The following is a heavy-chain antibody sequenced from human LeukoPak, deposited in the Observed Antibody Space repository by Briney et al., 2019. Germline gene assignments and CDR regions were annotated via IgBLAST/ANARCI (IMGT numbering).Heavy chain of an antibody. CDR1: GFTFSNSA. CDR2: IIVGSGKT. V-gene: IGHV1-58*02. Sequence: ASVKVSCKASGFTFSNSAMQWVRQARGQRLEWIGWIIVGSGKTHYAQNFQERVTITRDMSTNTAYMELNSLRSEDTAVYYCAAELYSGSYGRCCSFAFWGQGTLVTVSS. D-gene: IGHD1-26*01. CDR3: AAELYSGSYGRCCSFAF. J-gene: IGHJ4*02.